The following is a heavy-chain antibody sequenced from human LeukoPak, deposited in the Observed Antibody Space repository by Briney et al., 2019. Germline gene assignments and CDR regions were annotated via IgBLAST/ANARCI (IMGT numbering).Heavy chain of an antibody. D-gene: IGHD1-26*01. CDR2: LSFDGSNQ. Sequence: GRSLRLSCAASGFTFSGYGMHWVRQAPGKGLEWVALLSFDGSNQYYADSVKGRFTISRDNSKNTLYLQMSSLRAEDTAVYYCAKPPEVGATVGYFDYWGQGTLVTVSS. J-gene: IGHJ4*02. CDR3: AKPPEVGATVGYFDY. CDR1: GFTFSGYG. V-gene: IGHV3-30*18.